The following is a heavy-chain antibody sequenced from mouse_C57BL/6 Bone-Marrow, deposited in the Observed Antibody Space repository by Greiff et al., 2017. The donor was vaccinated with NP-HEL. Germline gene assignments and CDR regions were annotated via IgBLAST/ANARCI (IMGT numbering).Heavy chain of an antibody. CDR2: IDPADGNT. D-gene: IGHD6-1*01. V-gene: IGHV14-3*01. J-gene: IGHJ3*01. CDR3: ATSGGRVGAWFAY. Sequence: VQLQQSVAELVRPGASVKLSCTASGFTFTNTYMHWVKQRPVQGLEWIGRIDPADGNTKYAPKFQGKATITADKSSNTAYMQLSSLTSEDTAIYYCATSGGRVGAWFAYWGQGTLVTVSA. CDR1: GFTFTNTY.